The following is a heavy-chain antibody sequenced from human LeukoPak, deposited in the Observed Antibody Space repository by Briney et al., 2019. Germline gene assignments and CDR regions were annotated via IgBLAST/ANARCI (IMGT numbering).Heavy chain of an antibody. CDR3: ARGIEGYYDFWSGAYLTPTWFDP. CDR1: GYSISSGYY. J-gene: IGHJ5*02. V-gene: IGHV4-38-2*02. CDR2: IYHSAST. D-gene: IGHD3-3*01. Sequence: SETLSLTCTVSGYSISSGYYWGWIRQPPGKGLEWIGSIYHSASTYYNPSLKSRVTISVDTSKNQFSLKLSSVTAADTAVYYCARGIEGYYDFWSGAYLTPTWFDPWGQGTLVTVSS.